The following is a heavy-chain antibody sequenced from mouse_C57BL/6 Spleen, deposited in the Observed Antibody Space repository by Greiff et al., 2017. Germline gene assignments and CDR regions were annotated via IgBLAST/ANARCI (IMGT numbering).Heavy chain of an antibody. CDR3: TWDPMDGGGYFDY. Sequence: VQLKESGGGLVQPGGSMKLSCAASGFTFSDAWMDWVRQSPEKGLEWVAEIRNKANNHATYYAESVKGRFTISRDDSKSSVYLQMNSLRAEDTGIYYCTWDPMDGGGYFDYWGQGTTLTVSS. CDR1: GFTFSDAW. CDR2: IRNKANNHAT. J-gene: IGHJ2*01. D-gene: IGHD2-3*01. V-gene: IGHV6-6*01.